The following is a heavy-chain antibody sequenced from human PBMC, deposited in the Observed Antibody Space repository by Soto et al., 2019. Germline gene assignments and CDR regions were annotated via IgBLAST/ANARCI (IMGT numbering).Heavy chain of an antibody. D-gene: IGHD1-20*01. CDR3: TRRHNWNDNYFDP. J-gene: IGHJ5*02. Sequence: SETLSLTCTVSGASISVHSYYWTWIRQPPGKGLEWIGSFYYSGTTYFNPSLKSRATISVDTSKNQFSLRLTSVTAADTAIYYCTRRHNWNDNYFDPWGPGALVTVSS. CDR2: FYYSGTT. V-gene: IGHV4-39*01. CDR1: GASISVHSYY.